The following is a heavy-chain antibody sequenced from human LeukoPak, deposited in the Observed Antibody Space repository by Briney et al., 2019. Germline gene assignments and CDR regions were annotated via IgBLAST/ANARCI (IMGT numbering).Heavy chain of an antibody. V-gene: IGHV4-59*08. D-gene: IGHD3-10*01. J-gene: IGHJ4*02. CDR3: ARTYYYGSGSYSVFDY. Sequence: SETLSLICTVSGGSISSYYWSWIRQPPGKGLEWIGYIYYSGSTNYNPSLKSRVTISVDTSKNQFSLKLSSVTAADTAVYYCARTYYYGSGSYSVFDYWGQGTLVTVSS. CDR1: GGSISSYY. CDR2: IYYSGST.